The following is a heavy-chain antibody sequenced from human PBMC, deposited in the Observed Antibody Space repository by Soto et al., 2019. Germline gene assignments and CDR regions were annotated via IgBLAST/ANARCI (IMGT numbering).Heavy chain of an antibody. CDR3: AREQYYYGSGSYLRHNYYYYYGMDV. V-gene: IGHV1-18*01. CDR2: ISAYNGNT. CDR1: GYTFTSYG. J-gene: IGHJ6*02. Sequence: ASVKVSCKASGYTFTSYGISWVRQAPGQGLEWMGWISAYNGNTNYAQKLQGRVTMTTDTSTSTAYMELRSLRSDDTAVYYCAREQYYYGSGSYLRHNYYYYYGMDVWGQGTTVTVS. D-gene: IGHD3-10*01.